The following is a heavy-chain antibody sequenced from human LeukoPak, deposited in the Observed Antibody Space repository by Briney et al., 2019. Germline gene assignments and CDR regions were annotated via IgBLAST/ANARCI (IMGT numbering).Heavy chain of an antibody. CDR2: ISNNGGYT. V-gene: IGHV3-23*01. J-gene: IGHJ4*02. Sequence: GGSLRLSCAASGFTFSSSAMCWVRQAPGKGLEWVSVISNNGGYTYYADSVQGRFTISRDNSKSTLCLQMNSLRAEDTAVYYCAKQLGYCSDGSCYFPYWGQGTLVTVSS. CDR1: GFTFSSSA. D-gene: IGHD2-15*01. CDR3: AKQLGYCSDGSCYFPY.